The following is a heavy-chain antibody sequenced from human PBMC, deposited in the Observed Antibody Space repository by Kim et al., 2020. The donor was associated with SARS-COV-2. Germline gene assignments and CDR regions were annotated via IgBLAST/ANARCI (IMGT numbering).Heavy chain of an antibody. D-gene: IGHD4-17*01. J-gene: IGHJ3*02. V-gene: IGHV3-73*01. CDR3: TRRTDDYGGNTDAFDI. Sequence: SVKGRFTISRDDSKNTAYLQMNSLKTEDTAVYYCTRRTDDYGGNTDAFDIWGQGTMVTVSS.